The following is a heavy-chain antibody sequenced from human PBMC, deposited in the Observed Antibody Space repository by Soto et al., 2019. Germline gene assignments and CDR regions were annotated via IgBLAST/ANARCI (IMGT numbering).Heavy chain of an antibody. CDR1: GFTFSSYW. CDR2: IKQDGSEK. Sequence: GGSLRLSCVASGFTFSSYWMSWVRQAPGKGLEWVANIKQDGSEKYYVDSVKGRFTISRDNAKNTLYLQMNSLRAEDTAVYYCARDVLGAELSFRFDWFDPWGQGTLVTVSS. D-gene: IGHD3-16*02. CDR3: ARDVLGAELSFRFDWFDP. J-gene: IGHJ5*02. V-gene: IGHV3-7*01.